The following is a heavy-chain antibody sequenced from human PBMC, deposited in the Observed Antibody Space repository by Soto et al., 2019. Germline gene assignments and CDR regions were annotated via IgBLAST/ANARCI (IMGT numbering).Heavy chain of an antibody. D-gene: IGHD3-10*01. V-gene: IGHV2-5*02. J-gene: IGHJ6*02. CDR3: VRNWRYYGGDYYYGMDA. CDR1: GFSLNTSGVG. Sequence: ITLKESGPTLVKPTQTLTLTCTFSGFSLNTSGVGVGWVRQPRGKAMEWLALIYWDDVERYRPSLRSRLNITKDTINNQVVLTMTNMDPEDTATYYCVRNWRYYGGDYYYGMDAWGQGTTVTVSS. CDR2: IYWDDVE.